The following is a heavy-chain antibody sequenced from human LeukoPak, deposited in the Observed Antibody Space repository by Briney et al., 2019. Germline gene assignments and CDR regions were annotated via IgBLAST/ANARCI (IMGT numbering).Heavy chain of an antibody. CDR2: INSDGSST. CDR3: AKGMGSSSWYGNYYYGMDV. J-gene: IGHJ6*02. Sequence: PGGSLRLSCAASGFTFSSYWMHWVRQAPGKGLVWVSRINSDGSSTSYADSVKGRFTIPRDNAKNTLYLQMNSLRAEDTAVYYCAKGMGSSSWYGNYYYGMDVWGQGTTVTVSS. CDR1: GFTFSSYW. V-gene: IGHV3-74*01. D-gene: IGHD6-13*01.